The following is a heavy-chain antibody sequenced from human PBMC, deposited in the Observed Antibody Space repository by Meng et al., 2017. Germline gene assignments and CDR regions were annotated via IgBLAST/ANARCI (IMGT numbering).Heavy chain of an antibody. CDR2: IIPIFGTA. D-gene: IGHD5-24*01. J-gene: IGHJ4*02. CDR1: GGTFSCYA. V-gene: IGHV1-69*01. Sequence: QVQLVQSGAEVKKPGSSVKASFKAPGGTFSCYAISWVRQAPGQGLEWMGGIIPIFGTANYAQKFQGRVTITADESTSTAYMELSSLRSEDTAVYYCARVLRDGYNLGYWGQGTLVTVSS. CDR3: ARVLRDGYNLGY.